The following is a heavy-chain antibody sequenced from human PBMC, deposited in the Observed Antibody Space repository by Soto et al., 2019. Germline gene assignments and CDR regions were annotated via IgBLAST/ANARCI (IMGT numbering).Heavy chain of an antibody. V-gene: IGHV3-23*01. Sequence: PGGSLRLSCAASGFTFSDYAMSWVRQAPGKGLEWVSTISHGGGTYYADSVKGRFTISRDNSKNTLYLQMNSLRAEDTAVYYCARDLRAGTIFFFAQSRGYYYYGMDVWGQGTTVTVSS. CDR3: ARDLRAGTIFFFAQSRGYYYYGMDV. D-gene: IGHD6-19*01. J-gene: IGHJ6*02. CDR1: GFTFSDYA. CDR2: ISHGGGT.